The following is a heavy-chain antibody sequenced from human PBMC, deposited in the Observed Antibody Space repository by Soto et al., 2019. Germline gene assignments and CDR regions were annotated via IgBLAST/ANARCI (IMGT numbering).Heavy chain of an antibody. CDR3: AKGGRQWLVTSDFNY. J-gene: IGHJ4*02. V-gene: IGHV3-30*18. D-gene: IGHD6-19*01. CDR2: VSHDGRNT. CDR1: GFTFSDYA. Sequence: VQLVESGGGVVQPGRSLRLSCAASGFTFSDYAMHWVRQAPGKGLEWVAVVSHDGRNTHYADSVKGRFTISRDSSKNTVSLEMTSMRAEGTAVYYCAKGGRQWLVTSDFNYWGQGALVTVSS.